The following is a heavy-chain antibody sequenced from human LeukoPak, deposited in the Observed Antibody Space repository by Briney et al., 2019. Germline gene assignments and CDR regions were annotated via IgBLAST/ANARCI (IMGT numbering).Heavy chain of an antibody. J-gene: IGHJ5*02. V-gene: IGHV3-9*01. D-gene: IGHD6-19*01. CDR1: GFTFDDYA. CDR3: AKGTQWLVQFSWFDP. CDR2: ISWNSGSI. Sequence: PGRSLRLPCAASGFTFDDYAMHWVRQAPGKGLEWVSGISWNSGSIGYADSVKGRFTISRDNAKNSLYLQMNSLRAEDTALYYCAKGTQWLVQFSWFDPWGQGTLVTVSS.